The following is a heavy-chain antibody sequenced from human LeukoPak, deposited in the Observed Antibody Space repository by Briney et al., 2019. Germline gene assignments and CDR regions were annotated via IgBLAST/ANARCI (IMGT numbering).Heavy chain of an antibody. Sequence: PGGSLRLSCAASGFTFSSYTMNWVRQAPGKGLKWVSSISSSSSYMYYADSVKGRFTISRDNAKNSLYLQMNSLRAEDTAVYYCARDRDVPAIGMDVWGQGTTVTVSS. CDR2: ISSSSSYM. CDR3: ARDRDVPAIGMDV. V-gene: IGHV3-21*06. J-gene: IGHJ6*02. CDR1: GFTFSSYT.